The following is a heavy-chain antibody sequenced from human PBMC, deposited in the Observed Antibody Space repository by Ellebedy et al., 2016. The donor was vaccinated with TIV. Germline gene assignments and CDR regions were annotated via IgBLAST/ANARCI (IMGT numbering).Heavy chain of an antibody. CDR2: IVGNGGST. CDR1: GFTFSSYA. D-gene: IGHD1-14*01. CDR3: ARGVGNPGGWFDP. Sequence: GESLKISCSASGFTFSSYAMHWVRQAPGKGLEYVSAIVGNGGSTYYADSVKGRFTISRDSSKNTLYLQMNSLRAIDTAVYYCARGVGNPGGWFDPWGQGTLVTVSS. J-gene: IGHJ5*02. V-gene: IGHV3-64*04.